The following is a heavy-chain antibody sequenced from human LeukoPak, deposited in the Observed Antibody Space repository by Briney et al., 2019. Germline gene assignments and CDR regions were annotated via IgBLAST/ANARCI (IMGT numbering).Heavy chain of an antibody. CDR2: INHSGST. J-gene: IGHJ4*02. CDR3: ARGVGLTQGGAFDF. CDR1: GGSFSGYY. Sequence: SETLSLTCAVYGGSFSGYYWSWIRQPPGKGLEWIGEINHSGSTHYKSSLKSRVTISVDTSKNQLSLKLTSVTAADTAVYYCARGVGLTQGGAFDFWGQGTLVTVSS. V-gene: IGHV4-34*01. D-gene: IGHD3-16*01.